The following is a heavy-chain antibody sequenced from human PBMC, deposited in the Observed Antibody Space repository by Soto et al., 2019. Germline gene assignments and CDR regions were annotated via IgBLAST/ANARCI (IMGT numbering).Heavy chain of an antibody. J-gene: IGHJ4*02. CDR1: GFSFSVYS. Sequence: GGSLRLSCAASGFSFSVYSMNWVRQAPGKGLEWVSYINGRDGAINHVDSVKGRFTISIDIAKNSLYLQMNSLRDEDTAVYFCARDHLWAFDYWGQGVFVTVSS. D-gene: IGHD3-10*01. V-gene: IGHV3-48*02. CDR3: ARDHLWAFDY. CDR2: INGRDGAI.